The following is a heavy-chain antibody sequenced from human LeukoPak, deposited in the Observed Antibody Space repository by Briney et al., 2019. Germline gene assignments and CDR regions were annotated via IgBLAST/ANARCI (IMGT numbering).Heavy chain of an antibody. CDR1: GGSISIPSYY. D-gene: IGHD2-2*01. Sequence: SETLSLTCTVSGGSISIPSYYWGWIRQPPGKGLEWIGSVYYSGSTYYNPSLQSRVTISVDTSKNQFSLKLSSVTAADTAVYYCARLPGYEYFDYWGQGTLVTVSS. CDR3: ARLPGYEYFDY. J-gene: IGHJ4*02. CDR2: VYYSGST. V-gene: IGHV4-39*07.